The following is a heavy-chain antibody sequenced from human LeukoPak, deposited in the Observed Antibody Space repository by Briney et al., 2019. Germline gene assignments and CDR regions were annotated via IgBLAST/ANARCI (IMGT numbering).Heavy chain of an antibody. V-gene: IGHV1-69*13. J-gene: IGHJ6*02. CDR1: GGTFSSYA. CDR2: IIPIFGTA. Sequence: ASVKVSCKASGGTFSSYAISWVRQAPGQGLEWMGGIIPIFGTANYAQKFQGRVTITADESTSTAYMELSRLRSDDTAVYYCARMATLLSYYYGMDVWGQGTTVTVSS. CDR3: ARMATLLSYYYGMDV. D-gene: IGHD2-15*01.